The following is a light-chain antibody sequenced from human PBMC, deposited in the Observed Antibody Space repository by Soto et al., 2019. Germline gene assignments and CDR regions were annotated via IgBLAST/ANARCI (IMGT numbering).Light chain of an antibody. J-gene: IGLJ1*01. CDR1: SSDVGGYNY. Sequence: QSVLTQPASVSGSPGQSITISCTGTSSDVGGYNYVSWYQQHPGKAPKLVIYDVSNRPSGVSNRFSGSKSGNTASLTISGLQAEDEADYYCNSYTSSSTYVFGTGNKVTVL. V-gene: IGLV2-14*01. CDR3: NSYTSSSTYV. CDR2: DVS.